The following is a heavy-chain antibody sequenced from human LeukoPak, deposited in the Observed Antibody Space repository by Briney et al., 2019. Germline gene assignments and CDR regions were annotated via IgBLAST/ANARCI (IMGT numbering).Heavy chain of an antibody. CDR3: AKDRINYSSGRKHYFDY. D-gene: IGHD6-19*01. CDR1: GFTFSSYA. Sequence: GGSLRLSCAASGFTFSSYAMSWVRQAPGKGLEWVSAISGSGGSTYYADSVKGRFTISGDNSKNTLYLQMNSLRAEDTAVYYCAKDRINYSSGRKHYFDYWGQGTLVTVSS. CDR2: ISGSGGST. V-gene: IGHV3-23*01. J-gene: IGHJ4*02.